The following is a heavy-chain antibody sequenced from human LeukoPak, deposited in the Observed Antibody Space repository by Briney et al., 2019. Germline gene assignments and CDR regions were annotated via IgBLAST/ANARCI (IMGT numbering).Heavy chain of an antibody. J-gene: IGHJ4*02. CDR2: ISSSSSTI. CDR3: ARDPRIAAAAGFDY. V-gene: IGHV3-48*01. CDR1: GFTFSSYS. D-gene: IGHD6-13*01. Sequence: GGSLRLSCAASGFTFSSYSMNWVRQAPGKGLEWVSYISSSSSTIYYADSVKGRFTISRDNAKNSLYLQMNSLRAEDTAVYYCARDPRIAAAAGFDYWGQGTLVTVSS.